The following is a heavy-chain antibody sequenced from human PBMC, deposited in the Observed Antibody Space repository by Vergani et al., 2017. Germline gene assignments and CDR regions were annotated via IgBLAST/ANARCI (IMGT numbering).Heavy chain of an antibody. CDR2: INHSGST. V-gene: IGHV4-34*01. Sequence: QVQLQQWGAGLLKPSETLSLTCAVYGGSFSGYYWSWIRQPPGKGLEWIGEINHSGSTNYYPSLKSRVTISVDTSKNQFTLKLSSVTAADTAVYYCARGPLIAALIDYWGQGTLVTVSS. D-gene: IGHD6-25*01. CDR1: GGSFSGYY. CDR3: ARGPLIAALIDY. J-gene: IGHJ4*02.